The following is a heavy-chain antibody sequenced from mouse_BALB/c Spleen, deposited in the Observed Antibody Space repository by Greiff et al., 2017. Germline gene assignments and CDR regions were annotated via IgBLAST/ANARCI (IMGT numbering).Heavy chain of an antibody. CDR1: GYSITSGYY. V-gene: IGHV3-6*02. J-gene: IGHJ3*01. CDR3: AIYDYDGPRFAY. D-gene: IGHD2-4*01. CDR2: ISYDGSN. Sequence: EVKLQESGPGLVKPSQSLSLTCSVTGYSITSGYYWNWIRQFPGNKLEWMGYISYDGSNNYNPSLKNRISITRDTSKNQFFLKLNSVTTEDTATYYCAIYDYDGPRFAYWGQGTLVTVSA.